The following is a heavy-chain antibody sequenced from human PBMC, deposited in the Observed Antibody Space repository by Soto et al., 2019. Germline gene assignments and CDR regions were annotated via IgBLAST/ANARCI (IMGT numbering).Heavy chain of an antibody. V-gene: IGHV1-3*01. D-gene: IGHD7-27*01. J-gene: IGHJ6*02. CDR1: GYTFTSYA. CDR2: INAGNGNT. CDR3: ARDPLTGKYSYGMDV. Sequence: ASVKVSCKASGYTFTSYAMRWVRQAPGQRLEWMGWINAGNGNTKYSQKFQGRVTITRDTSASTAYMELSSLRSEDTAVYYCARDPLTGKYSYGMDVWGQGTTVTVSS.